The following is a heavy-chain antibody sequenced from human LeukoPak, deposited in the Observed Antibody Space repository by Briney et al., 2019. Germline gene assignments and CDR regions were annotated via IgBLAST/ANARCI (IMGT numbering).Heavy chain of an antibody. Sequence: PGGTLGLSCAASGFTFSSYGMSWVRQAPGKGLEWVSAISGSGGSTYYADSVKGRFTISRDNSKNTLYLQMNSLRAEDTAVYYCAKDRKGYSSGWGSGALIYWGQGTLVTVSS. J-gene: IGHJ4*02. CDR2: ISGSGGST. D-gene: IGHD6-19*01. CDR3: AKDRKGYSSGWGSGALIY. CDR1: GFTFSSYG. V-gene: IGHV3-23*01.